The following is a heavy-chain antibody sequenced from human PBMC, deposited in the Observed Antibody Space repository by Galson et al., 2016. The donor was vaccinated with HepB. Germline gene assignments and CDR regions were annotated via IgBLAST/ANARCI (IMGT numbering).Heavy chain of an antibody. CDR1: GFTFRSYD. Sequence: SLRLSCAASGFTFRSYDMSWVRQAPGKGLEWVSGINYSGSNTYYADSVKGRFTISRGNSKNTLYLQMNSLRVEDSAVYYCAKGKRYSDSGSYYVGYWGQGTLVTGSA. CDR2: INYSGSNT. CDR3: AKGKRYSDSGSYYVGY. J-gene: IGHJ4*02. D-gene: IGHD3-10*01. V-gene: IGHV3-23*01.